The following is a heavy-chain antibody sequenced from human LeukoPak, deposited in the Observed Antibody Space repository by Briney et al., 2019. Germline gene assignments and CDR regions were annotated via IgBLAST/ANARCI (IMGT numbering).Heavy chain of an antibody. V-gene: IGHV3-7*01. CDR2: INQDGSDK. J-gene: IGHJ5*01. D-gene: IGHD6-19*01. Sequence: GGSLRLSCEVSGFTLYKYRMSGVRQAPGKGPDWVANINQDGSDKNYLDSVKGRFTISRDNAKNSVYLQMNSLRVEDTAVYVCTRDGSGWSDSWGQGTLVTVSS. CDR3: TRDGSGWSDS. CDR1: GFTLYKYR.